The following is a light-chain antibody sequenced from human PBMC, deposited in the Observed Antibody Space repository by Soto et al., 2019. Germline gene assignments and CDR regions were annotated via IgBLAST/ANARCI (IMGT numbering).Light chain of an antibody. CDR2: GAS. V-gene: IGKV3-20*01. J-gene: IGKJ4*01. Sequence: EIVLTQSPGTLSLSPGERATLSCRASQSVSSSYLAWYQQKPGQAPRLLIYGASSRATGIPDRFSGSGSGTDFTLTISRLEPEDGAVYYCQQHARSPLTFGGGTKVEIK. CDR1: QSVSSSY. CDR3: QQHARSPLT.